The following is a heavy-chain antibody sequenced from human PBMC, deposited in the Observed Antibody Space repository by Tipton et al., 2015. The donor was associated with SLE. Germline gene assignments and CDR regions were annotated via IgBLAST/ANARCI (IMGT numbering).Heavy chain of an antibody. CDR1: GGSISSSSYY. D-gene: IGHD3-10*01. J-gene: IGHJ3*02. CDR3: ARDAFRGAFDI. V-gene: IGHV4-39*07. Sequence: LRLSCTVSGGSISSSSYYWVWIRQPPGKGLEWIGSIHYSGSTYYNPSLKSRVTISVDTSKNQFSLRLSSVTAADTAVYYCARDAFRGAFDIWGQGTMVTVSS. CDR2: IHYSGST.